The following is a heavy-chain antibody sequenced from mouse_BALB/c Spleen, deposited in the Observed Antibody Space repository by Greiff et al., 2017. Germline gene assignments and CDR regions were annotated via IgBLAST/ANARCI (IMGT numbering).Heavy chain of an antibody. D-gene: IGHD2-4*01. Sequence: EVHLVESGGGLVKPGGSLKLSCAASGFAFSSYDMSWVRQTPEKRLEWVAYISSGGGSTYYPDTVKGRFTISRDNAKNTLYLQMSSLKSEDTAMYYCARHGDYDMYYFDYWGQGTTLTVSS. CDR2: ISSGGGST. J-gene: IGHJ2*01. CDR1: GFAFSSYD. CDR3: ARHGDYDMYYFDY. V-gene: IGHV5-12-1*01.